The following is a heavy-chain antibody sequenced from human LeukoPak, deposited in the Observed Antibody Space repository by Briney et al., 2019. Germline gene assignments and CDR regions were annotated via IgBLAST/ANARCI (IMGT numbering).Heavy chain of an antibody. CDR3: ARSARRYYYYYGMDV. Sequence: GESLKISCKSSGYSFTNYWIGWVRQMPGKGLEWMGIIYPGDSDTRYSPSFRGQVTFSADKSITTAYLQWSSLKASDTAMYYCARSARRYYYYYGMDVWGQGTTVTVSS. J-gene: IGHJ6*02. CDR1: GYSFTNYW. V-gene: IGHV5-51*01. CDR2: IYPGDSDT.